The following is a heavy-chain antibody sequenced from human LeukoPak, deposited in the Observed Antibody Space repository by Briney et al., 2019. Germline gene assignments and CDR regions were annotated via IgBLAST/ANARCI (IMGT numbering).Heavy chain of an antibody. J-gene: IGHJ6*02. CDR3: ARDTYVPYYGMDV. Sequence: GGSLRLSCAASGFTFSSYGMHWVRQAPGKGLEWVAVIWYDGSNKYYADSVKGRFTVSRDNSKNTLYLQMNSLRAEDTAVYYCARDTYVPYYGMDVWGQGTTVTVSS. CDR2: IWYDGSNK. V-gene: IGHV3-33*01. CDR1: GFTFSSYG. D-gene: IGHD3-10*02.